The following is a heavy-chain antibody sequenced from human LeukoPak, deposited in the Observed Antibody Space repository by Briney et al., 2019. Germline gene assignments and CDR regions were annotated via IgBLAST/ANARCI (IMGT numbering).Heavy chain of an antibody. CDR3: AKDSLVGATPFIFDY. Sequence: GGSLRLSCAASGFTFSSYAISWVRQAPGKGLEWVSAISGSGGSTYYADSVKGRFTISRDNSKNTLCLQMNSLRAEDTAVYYCAKDSLVGATPFIFDYWGQGTLVTVSS. J-gene: IGHJ4*02. D-gene: IGHD1-26*01. CDR1: GFTFSSYA. CDR2: ISGSGGST. V-gene: IGHV3-23*01.